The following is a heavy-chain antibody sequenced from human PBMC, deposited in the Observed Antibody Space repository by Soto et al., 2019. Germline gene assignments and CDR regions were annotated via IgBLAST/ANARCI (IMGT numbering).Heavy chain of an antibody. V-gene: IGHV3-74*01. CDR2: INTDGSRT. CDR3: ARVKSGSYDRFDP. J-gene: IGHJ5*02. D-gene: IGHD3-10*01. CDR1: GFTFGNYW. Sequence: VQLVESGGGLVQPGGSLRLSCAASGFTFGNYWMHWVRQAPGKGLMWVSRINTDGSRTTYADSVKGRFAISRDNAKNTVYLQMNSLRAEDTAVYYCARVKSGSYDRFDPWGQGTLVTVSS.